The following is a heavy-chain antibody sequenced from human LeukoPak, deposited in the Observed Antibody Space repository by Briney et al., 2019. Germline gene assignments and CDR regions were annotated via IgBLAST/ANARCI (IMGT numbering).Heavy chain of an antibody. V-gene: IGHV1-18*04. Sequence: ASVKVSCKASGYTFTGYYIHWVRQAPGQGLEWMGWISAYNGNTNYAQKLQGRVTMTTDTSTSTAYMELRSLRSDDTAVYYCARGRITMIVVDYWGQGTLVTVSS. CDR1: GYTFTGYY. D-gene: IGHD3-22*01. CDR2: ISAYNGNT. CDR3: ARGRITMIVVDY. J-gene: IGHJ4*02.